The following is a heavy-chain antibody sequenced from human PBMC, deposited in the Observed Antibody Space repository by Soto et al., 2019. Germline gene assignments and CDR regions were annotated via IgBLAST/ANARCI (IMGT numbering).Heavy chain of an antibody. V-gene: IGHV3-23*01. CDR2: ISGSGGST. CDR1: GFTFSSYA. CDR3: AKDPGSLVVPAANYGDYLYYCDY. J-gene: IGHJ4*02. Sequence: VQLLESGGRLVPPGGSLRLSCAASGFTFSSYAMSWVRQSPGKWLEWVSAISGSGGSTYYADSVKGRFTISRDNSTNKPYLQMNSLGSEDTAVYSCAKDPGSLVVPAANYGDYLYYCDYWGQGSLVTVSS. D-gene: IGHD2-2*01.